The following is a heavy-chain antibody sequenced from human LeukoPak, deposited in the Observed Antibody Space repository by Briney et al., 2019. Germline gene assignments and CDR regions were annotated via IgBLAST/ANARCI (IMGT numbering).Heavy chain of an antibody. J-gene: IGHJ4*02. CDR2: INPNSGGT. V-gene: IGHV1-2*02. D-gene: IGHD3-10*01. CDR3: ARAYGSGSSYHPDY. CDR1: GYTFTAYY. Sequence: ASVKVSCKASGYTFTAYYMHWVRQAPGQGLEWMGWINPNSGGTNSSQKFQDRVTLTRDTSISTAYMELGSLRSDDTAIYYCARAYGSGSSYHPDYWGQRTLVTVSS.